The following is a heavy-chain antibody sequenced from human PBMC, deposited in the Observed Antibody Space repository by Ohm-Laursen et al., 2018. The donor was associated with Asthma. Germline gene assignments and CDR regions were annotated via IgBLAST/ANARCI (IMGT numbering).Heavy chain of an antibody. CDR1: GGSISSYY. J-gene: IGHJ6*02. V-gene: IGHV4-59*12. Sequence: SETLSLTCTVSGGSISSYYWSWIRQPPGKGLEWIGYIYYSGSTNYNPSLKSRVTISVDTSKNQFSLKLSSVTAADTAVYYCARERRSVVPAAYYYYYYGMDVWGQGTTVTVSS. CDR2: IYYSGST. D-gene: IGHD2-2*01. CDR3: ARERRSVVPAAYYYYYYGMDV.